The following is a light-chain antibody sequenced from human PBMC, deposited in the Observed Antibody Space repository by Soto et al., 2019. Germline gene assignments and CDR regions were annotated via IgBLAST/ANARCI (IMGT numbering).Light chain of an antibody. CDR2: EVS. V-gene: IGLV2-8*01. Sequence: QSVLTQPPSSSGSPVQSVTISCTGTSSDVGGYNYVSWYQQHPGKAPKLMIYEVSKRPSGVPDRFSGSKSGNTASLTVSGLQAEDEADYYCSSYAGSNNVVLGGGTKLTVL. J-gene: IGLJ2*01. CDR3: SSYAGSNNVV. CDR1: SSDVGGYNY.